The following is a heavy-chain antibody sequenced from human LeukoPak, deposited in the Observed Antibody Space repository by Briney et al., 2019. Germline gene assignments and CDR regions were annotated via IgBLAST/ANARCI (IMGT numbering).Heavy chain of an antibody. Sequence: SETLSLTCTVYGGSFSGYYWSWIRQPPGKGLEWIGEINHSGSTNYNPSLKSRVTISVDTSKNQFSLKLSSVTAADTAVYYCARDRRGFGEPYYFDYWGQGTLVTVSS. CDR3: ARDRRGFGEPYYFDY. J-gene: IGHJ4*02. D-gene: IGHD3-10*01. CDR1: GGSFSGYY. CDR2: INHSGST. V-gene: IGHV4-34*01.